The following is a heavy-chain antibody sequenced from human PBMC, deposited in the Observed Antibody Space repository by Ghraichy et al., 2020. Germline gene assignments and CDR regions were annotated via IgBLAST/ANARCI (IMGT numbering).Heavy chain of an antibody. CDR1: GFTFSSYG. V-gene: IGHV3-30*02. CDR2: IRNDGSKE. D-gene: IGHD2-21*02. Sequence: GGSLRLSCAASGFTFSSYGMHWVRQAPGKGLEWVAFIRNDGSKEYYADSVKGRFTISRDNSKNTLYLQMNSLRAEDTAVYYCANTAYYYYYVDVWGKGTTVTVSS. J-gene: IGHJ6*03. CDR3: ANTAYYYYYVDV.